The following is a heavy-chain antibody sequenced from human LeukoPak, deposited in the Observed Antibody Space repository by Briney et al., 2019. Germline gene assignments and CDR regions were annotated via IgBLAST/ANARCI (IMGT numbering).Heavy chain of an antibody. CDR1: GFTFSSYW. Sequence: PGGSLRLSCAASGFTFSSYWMSWVRQAPGKGLEWLANIKQEGSEKYYVDSVKGRFTISRDNAKNSLYLQMNSLRAEDTAVYYCAPPPGRGVIIDGFEYWGQGTLVSVFS. CDR3: APPPGRGVIIDGFEY. J-gene: IGHJ4*02. CDR2: IKQEGSEK. D-gene: IGHD3-10*01. V-gene: IGHV3-7*01.